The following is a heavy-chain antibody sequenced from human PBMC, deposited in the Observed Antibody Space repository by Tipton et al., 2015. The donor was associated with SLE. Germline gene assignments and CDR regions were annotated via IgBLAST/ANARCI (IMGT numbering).Heavy chain of an antibody. CDR2: IYYSGST. V-gene: IGHV4-59*08. J-gene: IGHJ5*02. CDR1: GGSISSYY. CDR3: ARVKGYSSSYWFDP. Sequence: TLSLTCTVSGGSISSYYWSWIRQPPGKGLEWIGYIYYSGSTNYNPSLKSRVTISVDTSKNQFSLKLSSVTAADTAVYYCARVKGYSSSYWFDPWGQGTLVTVSS. D-gene: IGHD6-13*01.